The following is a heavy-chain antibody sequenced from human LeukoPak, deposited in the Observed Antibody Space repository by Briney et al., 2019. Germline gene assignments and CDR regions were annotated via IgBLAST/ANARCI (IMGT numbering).Heavy chain of an antibody. CDR2: IYYSGST. D-gene: IGHD6-6*01. CDR1: GGSISSSSYY. CDR3: AIRKVTATHFNIAARPPYFDY. V-gene: IGHV4-39*01. J-gene: IGHJ4*02. Sequence: SETLSLTCTVSGGSISSSSYYWGWIRQPPGKGLEWIGSIYYSGSTYYNPSLKSRVTISVDTSKNQFSLKLSSVTAADTAVYYCAIRKVTATHFNIAARPPYFDYWGQGTLVTVSS.